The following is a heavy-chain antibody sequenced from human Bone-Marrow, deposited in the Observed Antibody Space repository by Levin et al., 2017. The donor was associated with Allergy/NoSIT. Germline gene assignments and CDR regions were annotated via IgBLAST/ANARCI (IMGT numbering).Heavy chain of an antibody. CDR1: GFSLSSPGVG. CDR2: IYWDEDK. J-gene: IGHJ4*02. D-gene: IGHD4-17*01. CDR3: THSRPPLRTRHFDY. Sequence: SGPTLVKPPQTLTLTCSYSGFSLSSPGVGVGWVRQSPGKALEWLALIYWDEDKRYSPSLRSRLTISMDTSKNPVFLRMTNMDPVDTGTYYCTHSRPPLRTRHFDYWGQGALVNVSS. V-gene: IGHV2-5*02.